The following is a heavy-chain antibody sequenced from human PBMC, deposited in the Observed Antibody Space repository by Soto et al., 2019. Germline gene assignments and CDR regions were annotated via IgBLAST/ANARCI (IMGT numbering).Heavy chain of an antibody. D-gene: IGHD5-12*01. Sequence: QVQLVESGGGVVQPGRSLRLSCAASGFTFSSYAMHWVRQAPGKGLEWVAVISYDGSNKYYADSVKGRFTISRDNSKNTLYRQRSSRKAEETAVYYCARPLWRDGYNWGYFDLWGRGTLVTVSS. CDR2: ISYDGSNK. J-gene: IGHJ2*01. CDR1: GFTFSSYA. V-gene: IGHV3-30-3*01. CDR3: ARPLWRDGYNWGYFDL.